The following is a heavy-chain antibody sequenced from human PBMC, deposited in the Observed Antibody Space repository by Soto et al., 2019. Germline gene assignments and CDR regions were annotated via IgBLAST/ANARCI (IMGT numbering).Heavy chain of an antibody. J-gene: IGHJ4*02. CDR3: ASILSDDYGDYVGDY. Sequence: SETLSLTCTVSGCSISSYYWSWIRQPPGKGLEWIGYIYYSGSTNYNPSLKSRVTISVDTSKNQFSLKLSSVTAADTAVYYCASILSDDYGDYVGDYWGQGTLVTVSS. CDR1: GCSISSYY. CDR2: IYYSGST. V-gene: IGHV4-59*01. D-gene: IGHD4-17*01.